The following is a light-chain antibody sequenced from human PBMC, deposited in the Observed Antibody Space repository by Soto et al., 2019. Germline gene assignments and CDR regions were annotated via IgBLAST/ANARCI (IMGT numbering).Light chain of an antibody. V-gene: IGKV3-15*01. J-gene: IGKJ1*01. CDR1: HIISSN. Sequence: EIVVTQSPATVSVSPGERDTLSCRASHIISSNLAWYQQKPGRAPRLLIYGASTRAIGIPGRFSGSGSGTEFTLTSSSLQPEDFAVYFCQQYNYWPWTFGQGTKVEIK. CDR3: QQYNYWPWT. CDR2: GAS.